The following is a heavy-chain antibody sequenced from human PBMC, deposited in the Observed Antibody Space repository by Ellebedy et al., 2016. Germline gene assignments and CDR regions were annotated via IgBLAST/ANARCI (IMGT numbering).Heavy chain of an antibody. V-gene: IGHV1-24*01. D-gene: IGHD1-26*01. CDR1: GYTLTELS. Sequence: ASVKVSCKVSGYTLTELSMHWVRQAPGKGLEWMGGFDPEDGETIYAQKFQGRVTMTEDTSTDTAYMELSSLRSEDTAVYYCATAGIVGATPYYYGMDVWGQGTTVTVSS. J-gene: IGHJ6*02. CDR3: ATAGIVGATPYYYGMDV. CDR2: FDPEDGET.